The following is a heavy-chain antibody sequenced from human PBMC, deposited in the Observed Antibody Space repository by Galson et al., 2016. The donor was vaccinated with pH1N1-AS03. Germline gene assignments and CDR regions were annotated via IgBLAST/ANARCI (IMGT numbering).Heavy chain of an antibody. CDR3: VRESEISGVVFFNY. CDR1: GGTFDNHP. Sequence: SVKVSCKASGGTFDNHPISWVRQAPGQGLEWMGWISAYYGDTHFAHKFQERVTPTRDTSTATAYMELRNLRSDDTAVYYCVRESEISGVVFFNYWGQGTLVTVSS. J-gene: IGHJ4*02. CDR2: ISAYYGDT. V-gene: IGHV1-18*01. D-gene: IGHD3-3*01.